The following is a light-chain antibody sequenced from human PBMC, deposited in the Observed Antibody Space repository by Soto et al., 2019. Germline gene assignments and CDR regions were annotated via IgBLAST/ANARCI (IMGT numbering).Light chain of an antibody. J-gene: IGKJ5*01. CDR3: QQYNKWPPIT. Sequence: DIQMTQSPSSLSASVGDRVTITCRASQSISSSFLNWYQQKPGKAPKLLIFSASSLQSGVPSRFSGSGSGTEFTLTISSLQSEDFAVYYCQQYNKWPPITFGQGTRLEIK. CDR2: SAS. V-gene: IGKV1-39*01. CDR1: QSISSSF.